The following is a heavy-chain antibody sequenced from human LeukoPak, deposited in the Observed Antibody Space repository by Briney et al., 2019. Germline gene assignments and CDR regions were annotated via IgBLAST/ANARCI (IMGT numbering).Heavy chain of an antibody. V-gene: IGHV1-2*02. Sequence: GASVKVSCKASGYTFTGYYIHWVRQAPGQGPEWMGWISPDSGGTNYAQKFQGRVTVTGDSSISTAYMELSGLRSDDTAVYYCARDSIREVRLLDYWGQGTLVTVSS. D-gene: IGHD3-3*01. CDR1: GYTFTGYY. CDR2: ISPDSGGT. CDR3: ARDSIREVRLLDY. J-gene: IGHJ4*02.